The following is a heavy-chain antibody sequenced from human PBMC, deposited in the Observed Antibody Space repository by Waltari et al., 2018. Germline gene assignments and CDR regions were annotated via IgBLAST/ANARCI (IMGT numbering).Heavy chain of an antibody. CDR3: ARGHDFWSGYQNALDY. CDR1: GYIFTSNA. CDR2: INPNTGTP. Sequence: QVQLVQSGSELKKPGASVKVSCKASGYIFTSNAINWVRQAPGQGLEWRGWINPNTGTPMYAQGFTERFVVSLDTSVTTAYLQSTSLKAEYTAIYYCARGHDFWSGYQNALDYWGQGTLVTVSS. J-gene: IGHJ4*02. V-gene: IGHV7-4-1*02. D-gene: IGHD3-3*01.